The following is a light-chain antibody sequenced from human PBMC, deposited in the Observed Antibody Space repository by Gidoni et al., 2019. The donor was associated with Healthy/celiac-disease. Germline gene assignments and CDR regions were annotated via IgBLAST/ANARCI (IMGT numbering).Light chain of an antibody. CDR2: GAS. V-gene: IGKV3-20*01. CDR3: QQYGSSPQWT. Sequence: ELVFTQSPGTLPLSPGARATLSCRASQSVSSSYLAWYQQKPGQAPRLLIYGASSRATGIPDRFSGSGSGTDFTLTISRLEPEDFAVYYCQQYGSSPQWTFGQGTKVEIK. J-gene: IGKJ1*01. CDR1: QSVSSSY.